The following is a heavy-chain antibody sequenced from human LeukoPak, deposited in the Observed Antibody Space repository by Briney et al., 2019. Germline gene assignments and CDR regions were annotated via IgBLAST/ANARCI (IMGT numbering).Heavy chain of an antibody. D-gene: IGHD6-13*01. V-gene: IGHV3-30*02. CDR1: GFTFSSYG. J-gene: IGHJ5*02. CDR3: AKDLSSWVYNWFDP. CDR2: IRYDGSNK. Sequence: GSLRLSCAASGFTFSSYGMHWVRQAPGKGLEWVAFIRYDGSNKYYADSVKGRFTISRDNSKNTLYLQMNSLRAEDTAVYYCAKDLSSWVYNWFDPWGQGTLVTVSS.